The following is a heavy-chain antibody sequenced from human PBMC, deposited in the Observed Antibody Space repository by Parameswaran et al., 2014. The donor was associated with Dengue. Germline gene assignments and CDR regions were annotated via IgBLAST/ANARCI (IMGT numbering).Heavy chain of an antibody. V-gene: IGHV4-39*01. J-gene: IGHJ3*02. CDR2: IYYSGST. Sequence: WIRQPPGRGVEWIGSIYYSGSTYYNPSLKSRVTISVDTSKNQFSLKLSSVTAADTAVYYCARHPNHSNTYYYDSSGYLGAFDIWGQGTMVTVSS. CDR3: ARHPNHSNTYYYDSSGYLGAFDI. D-gene: IGHD3-22*01.